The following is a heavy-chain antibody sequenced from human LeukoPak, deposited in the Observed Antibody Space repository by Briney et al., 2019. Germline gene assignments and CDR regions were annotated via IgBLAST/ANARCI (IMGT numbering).Heavy chain of an antibody. CDR1: GYTFTGYY. V-gene: IGHV1-2*02. Sequence: GASVKVSCKASGYTFTGYYMHWVRQAPGQGLEWMGWINPNSGGTNYAQKFQGRVTMTRDTSISTAYMELSRLRSEDTAVYYCARDSSGWYHWFDPWGQGTLVTVSS. CDR2: INPNSGGT. D-gene: IGHD6-19*01. CDR3: ARDSSGWYHWFDP. J-gene: IGHJ5*02.